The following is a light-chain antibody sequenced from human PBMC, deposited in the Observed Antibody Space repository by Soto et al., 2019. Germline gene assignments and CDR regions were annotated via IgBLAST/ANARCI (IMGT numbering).Light chain of an antibody. CDR1: SSDVSGYNY. V-gene: IGLV2-8*01. CDR2: EVT. J-gene: IGLJ3*02. Sequence: QSALTQPPSASGSPGQSVTISCTGTSSDVSGYNYVSWYRQYPGRAPKLMIYEVTKRHSGVPDRFSGSKSGNTASLTVSGLQAEDEADYYCRSYAASNNFYFVFGGGTKLTVL. CDR3: RSYAASNNFYFV.